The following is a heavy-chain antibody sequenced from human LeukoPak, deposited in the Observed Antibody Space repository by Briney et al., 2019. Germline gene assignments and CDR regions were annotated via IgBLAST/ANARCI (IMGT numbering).Heavy chain of an antibody. CDR1: AFTFRDYW. CDR3: ARPGLLLKNAGWFDY. Sequence: GGSLRLSCAASAFTFRDYWIHWVRQAPGKGLVWVSCINNDGSGTTYADSVKGRFTVSRDNAKNTVSLQMNSLRVEDTAVYYCARPGLLLKNAGWFDYWGQGTLVTVSS. V-gene: IGHV3-74*01. CDR2: INNDGSGT. D-gene: IGHD3-9*01. J-gene: IGHJ4*02.